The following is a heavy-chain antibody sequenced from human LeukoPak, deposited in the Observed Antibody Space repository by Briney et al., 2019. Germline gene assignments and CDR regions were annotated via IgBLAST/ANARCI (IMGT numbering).Heavy chain of an antibody. J-gene: IGHJ4*02. CDR2: INPNSGGT. CDR1: GYTFTGYY. Sequence: ASVKVSCKASGYTFTGYYMHWLRQAPGQGLEWMGGINPNSGGTNYAQKFQGRVTMTRDTSISTAYMELSRLRSDDTAVYCCARAMVRGVITPDYWGQGTLVTVSS. V-gene: IGHV1-2*02. D-gene: IGHD3-10*01. CDR3: ARAMVRGVITPDY.